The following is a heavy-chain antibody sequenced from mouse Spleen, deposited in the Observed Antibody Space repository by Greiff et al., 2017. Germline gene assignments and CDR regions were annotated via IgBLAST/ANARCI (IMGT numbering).Heavy chain of an antibody. CDR1: GFNIKDTY. D-gene: IGHD2-1*01. V-gene: IGHV14-3*02. Sequence: EVKLVESGAELVKPGASVKLSCTASGFNIKDTYMHWVKQRPEQGLEWIGRIDPANGNTKYDPKFQGKATITADTSSNTAYLQLSSLTSEDTAVYYCARFPYGNFYYYAMDYWGQGTSVTVSS. CDR2: IDPANGNT. J-gene: IGHJ4*01. CDR3: ARFPYGNFYYYAMDY.